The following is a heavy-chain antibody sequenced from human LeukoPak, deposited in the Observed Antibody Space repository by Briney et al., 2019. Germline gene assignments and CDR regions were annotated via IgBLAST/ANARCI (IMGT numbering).Heavy chain of an antibody. CDR3: TTGTSLYYDFWSGYPVGMDV. CDR2: IKSKTDGGTT. J-gene: IGHJ6*02. Sequence: GGSLRLSCAASGFTFSNAWMSWVRQAPGKGLEWVGRIKSKTDGGTTDYAAPVKGRFTISRDDSKNTLYLQMNSLKTKDTAVYYCTTGTSLYYDFWSGYPVGMDVWGQGTTVTVSS. D-gene: IGHD3-3*01. CDR1: GFTFSNAW. V-gene: IGHV3-15*01.